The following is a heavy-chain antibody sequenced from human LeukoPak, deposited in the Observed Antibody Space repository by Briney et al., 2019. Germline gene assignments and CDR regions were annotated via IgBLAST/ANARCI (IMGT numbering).Heavy chain of an antibody. J-gene: IGHJ4*02. D-gene: IGHD4-23*01. CDR1: GGSISSGGYY. CDR3: ARVGGYGGNSDSNIDY. Sequence: SQTLSLTCTVSGGSISSGGYYWSWIRQHPGKGLEWIGYIYYSGSTYYNPSLKSRVTISVDTSKNQFSLKLSSVTAADTAVYYCARVGGYGGNSDSNIDYWGQGTLVTVSS. CDR2: IYYSGST. V-gene: IGHV4-31*03.